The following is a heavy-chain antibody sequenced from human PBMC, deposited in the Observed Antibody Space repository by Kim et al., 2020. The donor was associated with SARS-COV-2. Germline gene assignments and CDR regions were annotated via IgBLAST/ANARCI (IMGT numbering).Heavy chain of an antibody. V-gene: IGHV3-23*01. J-gene: IGHJ4*02. Sequence: GGSLRLSCAASGFTFSSYAMSWVRQAPGKGLEWVSAISGSGGSTYYADSVKGRFTISRDNSKNTLYLQMNSLRAEDTAVYYCAKIMVVVVPAAAFNFDYWGQGTLVTVSS. CDR1: GFTFSSYA. CDR3: AKIMVVVVPAAAFNFDY. CDR2: ISGSGGST. D-gene: IGHD2-2*01.